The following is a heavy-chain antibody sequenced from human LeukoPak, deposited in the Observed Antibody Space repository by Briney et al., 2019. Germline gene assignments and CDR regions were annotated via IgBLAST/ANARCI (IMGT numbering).Heavy chain of an antibody. CDR3: ARGSRYQPLLYEGSWFDP. CDR1: GGIFNDYA. Sequence: SVKVSCKASGGIFNDYAITWVRQAPGQGLEWMGRIIPHLGLPNYAQKFRGRVTITADKSTTTSYMELSSLTSEDTAIYYCARGSRYQPLLYEGSWFDPWGQGTLVAVSS. J-gene: IGHJ5*02. D-gene: IGHD2-2*02. V-gene: IGHV1-69*04. CDR2: IIPHLGLP.